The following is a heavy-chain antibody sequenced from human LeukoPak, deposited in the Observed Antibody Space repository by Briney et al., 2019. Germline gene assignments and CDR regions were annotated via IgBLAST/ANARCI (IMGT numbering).Heavy chain of an antibody. J-gene: IGHJ4*02. CDR2: ISGSGGST. D-gene: IGHD6-13*01. V-gene: IGHV3-23*01. CDR1: GLTFSSYA. Sequence: GGSLRLSCAASGLTFSSYAMSWVRQAPGKGLEWVSAISGSGGSTYYADSVKGRFTISRDNSKNTLYLQMNSLRAEDTAVYYCAKDGGYSSSWKDYWGQGTLVTVSS. CDR3: AKDGGYSSSWKDY.